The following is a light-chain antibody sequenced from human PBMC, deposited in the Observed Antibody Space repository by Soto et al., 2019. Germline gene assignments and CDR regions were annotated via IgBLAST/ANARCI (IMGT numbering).Light chain of an antibody. CDR1: QSVSSN. CDR2: VAS. CDR3: QQYNNWPPVT. Sequence: EIVMTQAPATLSVSPGERATLSCRASQSVSSNLAWYQQKPGQAPRLLIYVASTRATGIPARFSGSGSGTEFSRTISSLQSEEFAVYYCQQYNNWPPVTFGGGTKVEIK. J-gene: IGKJ4*01. V-gene: IGKV3-15*01.